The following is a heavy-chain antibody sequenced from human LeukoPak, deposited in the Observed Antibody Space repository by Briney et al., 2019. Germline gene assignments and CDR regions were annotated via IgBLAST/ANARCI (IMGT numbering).Heavy chain of an antibody. CDR3: ARDYGDYLEYFQH. Sequence: GGSLRLSCAASGITFSTAWMSWFRQAPGKGLEWVSSITSSSTYIYYGDSVKGRFTISRDNAKDSLYLQMNSLRAEDTAVYYCARDYGDYLEYFQHWGQGTLVTVSS. D-gene: IGHD4-17*01. CDR2: ITSSSTYI. V-gene: IGHV3-21*01. J-gene: IGHJ1*01. CDR1: GITFSTAW.